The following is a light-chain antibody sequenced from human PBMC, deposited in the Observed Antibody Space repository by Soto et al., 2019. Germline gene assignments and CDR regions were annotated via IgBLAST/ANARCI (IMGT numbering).Light chain of an antibody. CDR3: QQYHNWPT. J-gene: IGKJ5*01. CDR2: DTS. V-gene: IGKV3-15*01. Sequence: IVMTQSPATLSMSPGERVTLSCRASQSVSGNLAWYQQKLGQAPRLLIYDTSTRATGIPARFSGSGSGTEFTLTISRLQSEDSAVYYCQQYHNWPTFGQGTRLAIK. CDR1: QSVSGN.